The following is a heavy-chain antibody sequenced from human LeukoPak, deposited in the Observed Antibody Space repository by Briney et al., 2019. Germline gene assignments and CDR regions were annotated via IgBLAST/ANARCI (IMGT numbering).Heavy chain of an antibody. J-gene: IGHJ3*02. V-gene: IGHV3-66*01. CDR2: IYSGGST. Sequence: GGSLRLSCAASGFTVSSNYMSWVRQAPGKGLEWVSVIYSGGSTYYADSVKGRFTISRGNSKNTLYLQMNSLRAEDTAVYYGASEQSSWGDAFDIWGQGTMVTVSS. CDR3: ASEQSSWGDAFDI. D-gene: IGHD2-15*01. CDR1: GFTVSSNY.